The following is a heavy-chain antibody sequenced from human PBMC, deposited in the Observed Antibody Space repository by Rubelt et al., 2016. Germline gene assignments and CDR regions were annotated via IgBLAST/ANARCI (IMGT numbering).Heavy chain of an antibody. CDR1: GFTFSRYG. J-gene: IGHJ1*01. CDR2: VRYDGSIK. CDR3: AKPARLDYGINAEYFQH. Sequence: QVQLVESGGGVVKPGGSLRLSCAASGFTFSRYGMHWVRQAPGTGLEWVSFVRYDGSIKYYADSVKGQLAIARENSKNTLYLQMNSLGAEDTAVYYCAKPARLDYGINAEYFQHWGQGTLVTVSS. V-gene: IGHV3-30*02. D-gene: IGHD4-17*01.